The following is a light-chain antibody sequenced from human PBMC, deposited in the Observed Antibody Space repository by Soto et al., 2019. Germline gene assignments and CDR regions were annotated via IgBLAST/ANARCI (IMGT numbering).Light chain of an antibody. CDR2: AAS. CDR1: QGISNY. V-gene: IGKV1-27*01. J-gene: IGKJ1*01. CDR3: QKYNSAPWT. Sequence: DIQMTQSPSSLSPSVGDRVTITCWASQGISNYLAWYQQKPGKVPKLLIYAASTLQSGVPSRFSGSGSGTDFTLTISSLQPEDVATYYCQKYNSAPWTFGQGTKVDI.